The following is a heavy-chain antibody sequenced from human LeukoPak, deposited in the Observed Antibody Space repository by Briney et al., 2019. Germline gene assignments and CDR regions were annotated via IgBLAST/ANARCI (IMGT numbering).Heavy chain of an antibody. Sequence: ASETLSLTWSVSAGSVSSTPYYWGWIRQSPGKGLEWIGSTSYSGSTFYNPSLESRVTISRDTSRNQFSLQLNSVADADTAVYYCSRGTSLAAGAYWSQGTLVTVSS. CDR3: SRGTSLAAGAY. V-gene: IGHV4-39*07. CDR2: TSYSGST. CDR1: AGSVSSTPYY. J-gene: IGHJ4*02. D-gene: IGHD1-26*01.